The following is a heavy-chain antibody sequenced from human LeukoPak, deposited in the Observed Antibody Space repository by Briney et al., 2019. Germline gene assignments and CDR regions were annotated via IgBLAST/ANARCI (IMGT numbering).Heavy chain of an antibody. D-gene: IGHD3-22*01. CDR1: GYTFTSYY. V-gene: IGHV1-46*01. CDR3: ARSSHYSDSSGYYPFDY. J-gene: IGHJ4*02. Sequence: GASVKVSCKASGYTFTSYYMHWVRQAPGQGLEWMGIINPSGGSTSYAQKFQGRVTMTRDMSTSTVYMELSSLRSEDTAFYYCARSSHYSDSSGYYPFDYWGQGTLVTVSS. CDR2: INPSGGST.